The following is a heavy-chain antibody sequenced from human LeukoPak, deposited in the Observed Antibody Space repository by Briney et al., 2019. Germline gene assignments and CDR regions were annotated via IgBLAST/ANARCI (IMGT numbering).Heavy chain of an antibody. CDR1: GFTFSSYW. Sequence: GGSLRLSCAASGFTFSSYWMHWVRQAPGKGLVWVSRINSDGSSTSYADSVKGRFTISRDNAKNTLYLQTNSLRAEDTAVYYCARTYYYDSSGYPFDYWGQGTLVTVSS. J-gene: IGHJ4*02. CDR2: INSDGSST. CDR3: ARTYYYDSSGYPFDY. D-gene: IGHD3-22*01. V-gene: IGHV3-74*01.